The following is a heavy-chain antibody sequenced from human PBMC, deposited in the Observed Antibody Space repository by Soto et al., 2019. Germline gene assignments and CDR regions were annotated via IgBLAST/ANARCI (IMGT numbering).Heavy chain of an antibody. CDR1: GGSISSYY. V-gene: IGHV4-59*01. CDR2: IYYSGST. CDR3: GRPSSGYHHWFDP. J-gene: IGHJ5*02. Sequence: SETLSLTCTVSGGSISSYYWSWIRQPPGKGLEWIGYIYYSGSTNYNPSLKSRVTISVDTSKNQLSLKLSSVTAADTAVYYCGRPSSGYHHWFDPWRQGTLVTVSS. D-gene: IGHD3-22*01.